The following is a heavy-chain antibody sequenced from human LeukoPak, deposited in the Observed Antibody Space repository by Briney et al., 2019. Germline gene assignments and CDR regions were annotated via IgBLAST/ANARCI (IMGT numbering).Heavy chain of an antibody. Sequence: GGSLRLSCAASGFTFSSYAMHWVRQAPGKGLEYVSAISSNGGSTYYANSVKGRFTIYRDNSKNTLYLQMGSLRAEDMAVYYCARGRGSWPRCFFDYWGQGTLVTVSS. CDR1: GFTFSSYA. D-gene: IGHD1-26*01. V-gene: IGHV3-64*01. CDR3: ARGRGSWPRCFFDY. CDR2: ISSNGGST. J-gene: IGHJ4*02.